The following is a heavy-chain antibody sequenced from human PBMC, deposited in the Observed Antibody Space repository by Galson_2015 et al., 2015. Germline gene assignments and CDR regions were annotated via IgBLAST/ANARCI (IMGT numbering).Heavy chain of an antibody. V-gene: IGHV3-30-3*01. D-gene: IGHD2-15*01. CDR2: ISYDGSNK. Sequence: SLRLSCAASGFTFSSYAMHWVRQAPGKGLEWVAVISYDGSNKYYADSVKGRFTISRDNSKNTLYPQMNSLRAEDTAVYYCARGYCSGGSCYLPLDYWGQGTLVTVSS. J-gene: IGHJ4*02. CDR3: ARGYCSGGSCYLPLDY. CDR1: GFTFSSYA.